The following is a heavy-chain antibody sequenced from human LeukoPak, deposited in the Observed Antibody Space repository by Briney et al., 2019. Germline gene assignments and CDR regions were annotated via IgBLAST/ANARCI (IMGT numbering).Heavy chain of an antibody. D-gene: IGHD4-17*01. CDR1: GGPISSYY. Sequence: SETLSLTCTVSGGPISSYYWSWIRQPPGKGLEWIGYIYYSGSTNYNPSLKSRVTISVDTSKNQFSLKLSSVTAADTAVYYCARRRLRSDYYYGMDVWGQGTTVTVSS. J-gene: IGHJ6*02. CDR2: IYYSGST. V-gene: IGHV4-59*08. CDR3: ARRRLRSDYYYGMDV.